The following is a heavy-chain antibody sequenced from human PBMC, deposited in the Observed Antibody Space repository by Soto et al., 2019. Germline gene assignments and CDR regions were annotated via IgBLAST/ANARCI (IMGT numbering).Heavy chain of an antibody. J-gene: IGHJ4*02. CDR1: GDTFTDYY. CDR3: ARGGHVVVVTAALDY. CDR2: VNPSGGHT. V-gene: IGHV1-46*01. D-gene: IGHD2-21*02. Sequence: QVQLMQSGAEVKKPGASVKVSCKASGDTFTDYYIHWVRQAPGQGLEWMGTVNPSGGHTTYAQHFLGRVTXPXXXSXGTLYMELTSLTSDDTAIYYCARGGHVVVVTAALDYWGQGTLVTVSS.